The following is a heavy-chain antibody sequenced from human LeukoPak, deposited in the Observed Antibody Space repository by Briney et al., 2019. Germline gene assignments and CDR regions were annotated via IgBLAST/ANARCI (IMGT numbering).Heavy chain of an antibody. J-gene: IGHJ4*02. V-gene: IGHV1-2*02. CDR3: AENYYDSSGYYFDY. CDR2: INPNSGVT. CDR1: GCTFTGYY. Sequence: ASVKVSCKASGCTFTGYYMHWVRQAPGQGLEWMGWINPNSGVTNYAQKFQGRVTMTRDTSISTAYMELSRLRSDDTAVYYCAENYYDSSGYYFDYWGQGTLVTVSS. D-gene: IGHD3-22*01.